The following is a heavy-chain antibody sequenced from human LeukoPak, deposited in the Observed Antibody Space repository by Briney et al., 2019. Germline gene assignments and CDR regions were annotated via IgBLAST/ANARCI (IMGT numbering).Heavy chain of an antibody. D-gene: IGHD6-19*01. V-gene: IGHV5-10-1*01. CDR2: IDPSDSYT. CDR3: ARHVSSSGWYFMIDY. Sequence: GESLQISCKGSGYRFTSYWISWVRQMPGKGLEWMGRIDPSDSYTNYSPSFQGHVTISADKSISTAYLQWSSLKASDTAMYYCARHVSSSGWYFMIDYWGQGTLVTVSS. J-gene: IGHJ4*02. CDR1: GYRFTSYW.